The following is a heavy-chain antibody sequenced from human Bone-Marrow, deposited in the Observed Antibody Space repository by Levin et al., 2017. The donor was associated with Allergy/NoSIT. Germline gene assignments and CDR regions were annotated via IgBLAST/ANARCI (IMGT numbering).Heavy chain of an antibody. Sequence: GESLKISCAASGFTISNYGMNWVRQAPGKGLEWLSYITSRTDSVYYADSVKGRFTVSRDIVKSSLYLQMNSLRDEDTALYYCARDTWGGPDYWGQGTLVTVSS. V-gene: IGHV3-48*02. CDR2: ITSRTDSV. CDR3: ARDTWGGPDY. J-gene: IGHJ4*02. CDR1: GFTISNYG. D-gene: IGHD1-26*01.